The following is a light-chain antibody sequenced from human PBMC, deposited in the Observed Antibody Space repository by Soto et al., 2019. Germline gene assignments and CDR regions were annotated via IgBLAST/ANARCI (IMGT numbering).Light chain of an antibody. J-gene: IGLJ1*01. Sequence: QSVLTQIPSASGSPGQSVVISCTGTSSDVGGYNYVSWYQQHPGKAPKLIIYDVSKRPSGVPDRFSGSKSDNTASLTVSGLQAEDEADYFCTSYTSSSTLDVFGTGTKLTVL. CDR3: TSYTSSSTLDV. V-gene: IGLV2-8*01. CDR1: SSDVGGYNY. CDR2: DVS.